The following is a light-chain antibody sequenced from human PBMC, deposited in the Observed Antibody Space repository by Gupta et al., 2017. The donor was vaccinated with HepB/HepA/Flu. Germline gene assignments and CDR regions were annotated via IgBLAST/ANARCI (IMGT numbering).Light chain of an antibody. CDR1: SSNLGSDT. CDR2: SNN. V-gene: IGLV1-44*01. Sequence: QSLLTQPPSASGTPGQRVSISCSGSSSNLGSDTVTWYLQVPGTAPKLLIYSNNQRPSGVPDRFSGSKSGTSASLAISGLQSEDEADYYCAAWDESLNGVVFGGGTKLTVL. CDR3: AAWDESLNGVV. J-gene: IGLJ2*01.